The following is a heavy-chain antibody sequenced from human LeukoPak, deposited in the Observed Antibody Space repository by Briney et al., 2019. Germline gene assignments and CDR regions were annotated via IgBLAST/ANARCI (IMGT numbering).Heavy chain of an antibody. V-gene: IGHV4-59*01. Sequence: SETLSLTCTVSGGSISSYYWSWIRQPPGKGLEWIGYVYYSGSTKYNPSLKSRVTLSVDTSKNQFSVKMSSVTAADTAVYYCARNHGSGRGEWFDPGGRGTRVTVSS. D-gene: IGHD3-10*01. CDR2: VYYSGST. J-gene: IGHJ5*02. CDR3: ARNHGSGRGEWFDP. CDR1: GGSISSYY.